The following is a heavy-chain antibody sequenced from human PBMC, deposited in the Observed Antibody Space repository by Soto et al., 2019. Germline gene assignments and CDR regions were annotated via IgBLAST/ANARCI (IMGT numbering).Heavy chain of an antibody. D-gene: IGHD7-27*01. CDR1: GFTFINYA. CDR3: ARKILGSTTRPNYWYFEL. Sequence: EVQVLESGGGLVQPGGSLRLSCAGSGFTFINYAMNWVRQAPGKGLERVSSISGGGDAAFFPDSVRGRFTISRDNSKNTVTLQMNGLGVDDTAVYYCARKILGSTTRPNYWYFELWGRGTLLTVSS. CDR2: ISGGGDAA. V-gene: IGHV3-23*01. J-gene: IGHJ2*01.